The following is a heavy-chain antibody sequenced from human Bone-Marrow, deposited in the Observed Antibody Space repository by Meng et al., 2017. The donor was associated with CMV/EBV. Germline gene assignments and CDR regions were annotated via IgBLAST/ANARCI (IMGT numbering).Heavy chain of an antibody. Sequence: GESLKISCAASGFTFSSYSMNWVRQAPGKGLECVSVIYGSGTTYYADSVKGRFTISRDNSKNTLYLQMNSLRVEDTAVYYCAMVFWSGYSLDWFDPWGQGTLVTVSS. CDR2: IYGSGTT. J-gene: IGHJ5*02. V-gene: IGHV3-53*01. CDR1: GFTFSSYS. D-gene: IGHD3-3*01. CDR3: AMVFWSGYSLDWFDP.